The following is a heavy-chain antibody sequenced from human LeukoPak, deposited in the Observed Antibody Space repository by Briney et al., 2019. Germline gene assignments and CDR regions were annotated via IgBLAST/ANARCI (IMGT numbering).Heavy chain of an antibody. CDR1: GGSISSGDYY. CDR3: ARINGAAIFH. J-gene: IGHJ4*02. Sequence: SETLSLTCTVSGGSISSGDYYWRWLRQPPGKGLEWIGYIYYSGSTYYNPSLKSRVTISVDTSKNQFSLKLSSVTAADTAVYYCARINGAAIFHWGQGTLVTVSS. D-gene: IGHD2-2*01. V-gene: IGHV4-30-4*08. CDR2: IYYSGST.